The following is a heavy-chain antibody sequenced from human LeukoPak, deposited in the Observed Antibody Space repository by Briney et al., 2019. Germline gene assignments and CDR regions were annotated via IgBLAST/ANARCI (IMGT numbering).Heavy chain of an antibody. CDR3: ARLYYDVSGYFDY. CDR2: IYPDDSET. D-gene: IGHD3-22*01. V-gene: IGHV5-51*01. CDR1: GYSFTSFW. J-gene: IGHJ4*02. Sequence: GESLKISCKGSGYSFTSFWIGWVCQMPGKGLEWMGIIYPDDSETIYSPSFQGQVTFSVDKSTTTAYLHWSSLKASDTAMFYCARLYYDVSGYFDYWGQGTLVTVSS.